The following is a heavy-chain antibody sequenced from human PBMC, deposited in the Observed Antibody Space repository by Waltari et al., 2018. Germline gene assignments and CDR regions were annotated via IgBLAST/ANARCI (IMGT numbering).Heavy chain of an antibody. CDR1: GGSFSGYY. V-gene: IGHV4-34*01. J-gene: IGHJ4*02. Sequence: QVQLQQWGAGLLKPSETLSLTCAVYGGSFSGYYWSWIRQPPGKGLEWIGEINHSGSTTYNPSLKGRVTISVDTSKNQFSLKLSSVTAADTAVYYCARIHQYYYGSGSYYGSLYYFDYWGQGTLVTVSS. D-gene: IGHD3-10*01. CDR3: ARIHQYYYGSGSYYGSLYYFDY. CDR2: INHSGST.